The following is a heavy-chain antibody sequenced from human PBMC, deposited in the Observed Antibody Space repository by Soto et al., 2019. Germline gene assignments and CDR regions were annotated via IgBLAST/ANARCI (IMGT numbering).Heavy chain of an antibody. V-gene: IGHV3-9*01. CDR2: ISWNSANI. CDR1: GFTFDVYA. D-gene: IGHD3-22*01. CDR3: ATPQDYDGCLDS. Sequence: GGSLRLSCAASGFTFDVYAMHWVRQAPGKGLEWVSGISWNSANIAYAGSVRGRFTISRDNAKKSLYLEMNSLRPEDTAVYYCATPQDYDGCLDSWGQGTLVTVSS. J-gene: IGHJ4*02.